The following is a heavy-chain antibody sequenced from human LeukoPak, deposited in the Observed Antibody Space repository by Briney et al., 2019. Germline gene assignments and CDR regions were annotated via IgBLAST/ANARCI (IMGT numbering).Heavy chain of an antibody. V-gene: IGHV1-2*02. CDR1: GYTFTGYY. D-gene: IGHD1-1*01. J-gene: IGHJ4*02. CDR3: ARGAEMATTSSFQLAN. CDR2: INPNSGGT. Sequence: GASVKVSCKASGYTFTGYYMHWVRQAPGQGLEWMGWINPNSGGTNYAQKFQGRVTMTRDTSISTAYMELSSLRSEDTAVYYCARGAEMATTSSFQLANWGQGTLVTVSS.